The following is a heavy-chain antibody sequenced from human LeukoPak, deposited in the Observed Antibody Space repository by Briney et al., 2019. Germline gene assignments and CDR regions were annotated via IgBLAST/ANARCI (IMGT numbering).Heavy chain of an antibody. CDR2: ISAYNGNT. CDR3: ARGRYCSDGNCYHNWFDP. J-gene: IGHJ5*02. Sequence: ASVKVSCKASGYTFTSYGISWVRQAPGQGLEWMGWISAYNGNTNYAQKLQGRVTMTTDTSTSTAYMEPRSLRSDDTAVYYCARGRYCSDGNCYHNWFDPWGQGTLVIVSS. D-gene: IGHD2-15*01. V-gene: IGHV1-18*01. CDR1: GYTFTSYG.